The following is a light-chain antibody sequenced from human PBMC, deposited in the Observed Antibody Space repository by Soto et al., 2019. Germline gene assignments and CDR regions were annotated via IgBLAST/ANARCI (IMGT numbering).Light chain of an antibody. J-gene: IGLJ3*02. CDR1: SSDVGAYKY. V-gene: IGLV2-8*01. CDR2: EVS. CDR3: TSYVGSNIWV. Sequence: QSALTQPPSASGSPGQSVTISCTGTSSDVGAYKYVSWYQQYPGKAPKLMIYEVSNRPSGVPDRFSGSKSGNTASLTVSGLHAEDEADYYCTSYVGSNIWVFGGGTTLTVL.